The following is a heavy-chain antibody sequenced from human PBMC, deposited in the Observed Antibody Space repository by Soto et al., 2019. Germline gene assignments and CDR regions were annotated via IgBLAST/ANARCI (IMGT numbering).Heavy chain of an antibody. CDR3: ASSGRLPYYFDY. D-gene: IGHD2-8*02. J-gene: IGHJ4*02. CDR2: TIPIFGTA. Sequence: GASVKVSCKASGGTFSSYAISWVRQAPGQGLEWMGGTIPIFGTANYAQKFQGRVTITADKSTSTAYMELSSLRSEDTAVYYCASSGRLPYYFDYWGQGTLVTVSS. CDR1: GGTFSSYA. V-gene: IGHV1-69*06.